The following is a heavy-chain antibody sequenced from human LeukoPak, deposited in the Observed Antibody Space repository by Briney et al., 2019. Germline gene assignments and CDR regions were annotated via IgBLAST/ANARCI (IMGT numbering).Heavy chain of an antibody. Sequence: PGGSLRLSCAASGFTFNSYWMSWVRQAPGKGLEWVANIKQDGSEKYYVDSVKGRFTISRDSAKNSLYLQMNSLRAEDTAVYYCAREVIRGSGSYDYWGQGTLVTVSS. V-gene: IGHV3-7*04. CDR3: AREVIRGSGSYDY. D-gene: IGHD1-26*01. CDR1: GFTFNSYW. CDR2: IKQDGSEK. J-gene: IGHJ4*02.